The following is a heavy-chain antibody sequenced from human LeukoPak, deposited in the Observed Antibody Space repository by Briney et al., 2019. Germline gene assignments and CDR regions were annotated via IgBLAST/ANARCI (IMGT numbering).Heavy chain of an antibody. CDR2: ISSSSSYI. CDR3: ARVLAVGATILYFDY. J-gene: IGHJ4*02. D-gene: IGHD1-26*01. V-gene: IGHV3-21*01. CDR1: GFTFSSYS. Sequence: GGSLRLSCAASGFTFSSYSMNWVRQAPGKGLERVSSISSSSSYIYYADSVKGRSTISRDNAKNSLYLQMNSLRAEDTAVYYCARVLAVGATILYFDYWGQGTLVTVSS.